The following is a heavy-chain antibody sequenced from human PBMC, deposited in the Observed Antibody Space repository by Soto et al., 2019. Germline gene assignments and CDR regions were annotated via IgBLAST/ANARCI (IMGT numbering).Heavy chain of an antibody. D-gene: IGHD3-3*01. CDR1: GGSISSGGYC. J-gene: IGHJ4*02. V-gene: IGHV4-31*03. CDR3: ARDTAGVLDY. Sequence: SETLSLTCTVSGGSISSGGYCWSWIRQHPGKGLEWIGYIYYSGSTYYNPSLKSRVTISVDTSKNQFSLKLSSVTAADTAVYYCARDTAGVLDYWGQGTLVTVSS. CDR2: IYYSGST.